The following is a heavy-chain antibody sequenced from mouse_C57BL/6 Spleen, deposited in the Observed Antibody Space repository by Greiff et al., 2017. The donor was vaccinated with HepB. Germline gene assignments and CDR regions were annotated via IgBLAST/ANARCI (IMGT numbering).Heavy chain of an antibody. V-gene: IGHV1-4*01. J-gene: IGHJ3*01. CDR3: ARGLDDGSSSAWFAY. D-gene: IGHD1-1*01. Sequence: VQLQQSGAELARPGASVKMSCKASGYTFTSYTMHWVKQRPGQGLEWIGYINPSSGYTKYNQKFKDKATLTADKSSSTAYMQLSSLTSEDSAVYYCARGLDDGSSSAWFAYWGQGTLVTVSA. CDR2: INPSSGYT. CDR1: GYTFTSYT.